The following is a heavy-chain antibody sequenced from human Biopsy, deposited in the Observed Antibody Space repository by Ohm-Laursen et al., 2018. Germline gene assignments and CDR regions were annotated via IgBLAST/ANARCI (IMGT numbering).Heavy chain of an antibody. CDR3: ARTPRDSFWSGSYKRGLWFDP. Sequence: TLSLTCSVSGGSIISYYWTWIRQPPGKGLEWIGHVYNGGITNYNPSLKSRVTISKDTSKNQFPLQVNSVTAADTAVDYCARTPRDSFWSGSYKRGLWFDPWGQGTLVIVSS. D-gene: IGHD3-3*01. CDR1: GGSIISYY. CDR2: VYNGGIT. J-gene: IGHJ5*02. V-gene: IGHV4-59*01.